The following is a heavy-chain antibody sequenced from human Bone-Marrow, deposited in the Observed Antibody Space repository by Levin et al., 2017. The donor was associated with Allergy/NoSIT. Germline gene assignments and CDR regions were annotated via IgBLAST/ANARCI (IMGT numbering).Heavy chain of an antibody. CDR1: GYSFTNYW. CDR3: ARPGVAAASSYFDY. J-gene: IGHJ4*02. CDR2: MYLGDSDTRY. V-gene: IGHV5-51*01. Sequence: GESLKISCKGSGYSFTNYWIGWVRQMPGKGLEWMGIMYLGDSDTRYRYSPSFQGQVTISADKSISTAYLQWSSLKASDTAMYYCARPGVAAASSYFDYWGQGTLVTVSS. D-gene: IGHD2-2*01.